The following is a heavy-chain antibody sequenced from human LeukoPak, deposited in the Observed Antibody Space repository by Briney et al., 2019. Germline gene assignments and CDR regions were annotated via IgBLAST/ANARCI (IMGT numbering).Heavy chain of an antibody. D-gene: IGHD3-16*01. Sequence: ASVKVSCKASGYTFTTYAMHWVRQAPGQRLEWMGWINAGNGNTKYSQKFQGRVTMTTDTSTSTAYMELRSLRSDDTAVYYCARPTLGLSDAFDIWGQGTMVTVSS. CDR1: GYTFTTYA. CDR2: INAGNGNT. V-gene: IGHV1-3*01. J-gene: IGHJ3*02. CDR3: ARPTLGLSDAFDI.